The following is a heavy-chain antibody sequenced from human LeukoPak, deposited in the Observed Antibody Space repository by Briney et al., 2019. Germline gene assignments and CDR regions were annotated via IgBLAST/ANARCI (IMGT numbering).Heavy chain of an antibody. CDR1: GGSISSYY. J-gene: IGHJ3*02. V-gene: IGHV4-4*07. Sequence: SETLSLTCTVSGGSISSYYWSWIRQPAGKGLEWIGRIYTSGSTNYNPSLKSRVTMSVDTSKNQFSLKLSSVTAADTVVYYCARGISSGWYGAFDIWGQGTMVTVSS. CDR3: ARGISSGWYGAFDI. CDR2: IYTSGST. D-gene: IGHD6-19*01.